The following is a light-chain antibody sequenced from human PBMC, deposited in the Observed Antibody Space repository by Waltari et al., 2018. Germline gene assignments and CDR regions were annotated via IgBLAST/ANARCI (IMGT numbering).Light chain of an antibody. Sequence: SYELTQPPSVSVSPGQTASITCSGDKLGDKYACWYQQKPGRSPVLVIYQDSKRPSGIPGRFSGSNSGNTATLTISGTQARDEADYYCQAWDSSHVVFGGGTKLTVL. CDR3: QAWDSSHVV. J-gene: IGLJ2*01. V-gene: IGLV3-1*01. CDR2: QDS. CDR1: KLGDKY.